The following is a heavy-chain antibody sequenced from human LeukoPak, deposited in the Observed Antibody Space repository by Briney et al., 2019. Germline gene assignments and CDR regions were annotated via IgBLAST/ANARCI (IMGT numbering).Heavy chain of an antibody. CDR1: GFTFSSYS. Sequence: GGSLRLSCAASGFTFSSYSMNWVRQAPGKGLEWVSSISSSSSYIYYADSVKGRFTISRDNAKNSLYLQMNSLRAEDTAVYYCARDCGYDSQRTNYFDYWGQGTLVTVSS. CDR2: ISSSSSYI. D-gene: IGHD5-12*01. CDR3: ARDCGYDSQRTNYFDY. V-gene: IGHV3-21*04. J-gene: IGHJ4*02.